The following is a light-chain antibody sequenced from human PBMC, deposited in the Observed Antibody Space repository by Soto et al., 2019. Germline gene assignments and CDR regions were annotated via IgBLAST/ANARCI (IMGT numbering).Light chain of an antibody. Sequence: EIELTQSPGTLSLSPGERATLSCRASQSAGNTYLAWYQQKPGQAPRLVIYGTSSRATGIPDRFSGSGSGTEFTLTIDRVEPEDFAVYYCQQYGSSRTFGQGTKVEVK. V-gene: IGKV3-20*01. CDR3: QQYGSSRT. J-gene: IGKJ1*01. CDR2: GTS. CDR1: QSAGNTY.